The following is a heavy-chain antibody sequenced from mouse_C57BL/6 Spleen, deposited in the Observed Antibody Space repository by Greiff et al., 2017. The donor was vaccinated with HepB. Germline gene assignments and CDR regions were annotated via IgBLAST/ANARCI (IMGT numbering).Heavy chain of an antibody. J-gene: IGHJ2*01. D-gene: IGHD2-1*01. V-gene: IGHV1-42*01. CDR1: GYSFTGYY. Sequence: EVQLKESGPELVKPGASVKISCKASGYSFTGYYMNWVKQSPEKSLEWIGEINPSTGGTTYNQKFKAKATLTVDKSSSTAYMQLKSLTSEDSAVYYCASGNGNYVDYWGQGTTLTVSS. CDR3: ASGNGNYVDY. CDR2: INPSTGGT.